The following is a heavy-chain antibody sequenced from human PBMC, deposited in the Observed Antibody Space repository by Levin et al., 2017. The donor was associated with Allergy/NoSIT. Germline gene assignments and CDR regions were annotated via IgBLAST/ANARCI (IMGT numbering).Heavy chain of an antibody. D-gene: IGHD3-22*01. V-gene: IGHV4-39*07. J-gene: IGHJ5*02. Sequence: SETLSLTCTVSGGSISSSSYYWGWIRQPPGKGLEWIGSIYYSGSTYYNPSLKSRVTISVDTSKNQFSLKLSSVTAADTAVYYCARCGITMIGGLNWFDPWGQGTLVTVSS. CDR1: GGSISSSSYY. CDR2: IYYSGST. CDR3: ARCGITMIGGLNWFDP.